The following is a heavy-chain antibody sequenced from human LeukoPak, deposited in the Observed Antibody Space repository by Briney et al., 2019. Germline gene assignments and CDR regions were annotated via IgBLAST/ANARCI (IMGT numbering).Heavy chain of an antibody. CDR3: SRSAYYDGSGNYYDY. V-gene: IGHV3-23*01. CDR2: IRESGGST. CDR1: GFTFSSDA. Sequence: GGSLRLSCAASGFTFSSDAMSWVRQAPGKGLEWVTSIRESGGSTFYADSVKGRFTISRDNAKNTLYLQMNGLRAEDTAVYYCSRSAYYDGSGNYYDYWGQGTLVTVSS. J-gene: IGHJ4*02. D-gene: IGHD3-22*01.